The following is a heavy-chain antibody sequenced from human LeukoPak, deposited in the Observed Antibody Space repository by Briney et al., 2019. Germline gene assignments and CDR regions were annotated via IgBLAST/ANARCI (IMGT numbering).Heavy chain of an antibody. CDR3: ARDSYDILTGYYPVSLDAFDI. Sequence: GGSLRLSCAASGFTFSSYAMHWARQAPGKGLEWVAVISYDGSNKYYADSVKGRFTISRDNSKNTLYLQMNSLRAEDTAVYYCARDSYDILTGYYPVSLDAFDIWGQGTMVTVSS. CDR1: GFTFSSYA. V-gene: IGHV3-30-3*01. J-gene: IGHJ3*02. CDR2: ISYDGSNK. D-gene: IGHD3-9*01.